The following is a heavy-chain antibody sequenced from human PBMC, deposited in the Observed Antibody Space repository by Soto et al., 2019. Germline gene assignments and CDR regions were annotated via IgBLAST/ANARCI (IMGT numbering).Heavy chain of an antibody. CDR1: GGSISSGGYY. CDR2: IYYSGST. CDR3: ARGHGDTKILKKAKNYYYYGMDV. D-gene: IGHD2-21*02. J-gene: IGHJ6*02. V-gene: IGHV4-31*03. Sequence: SETLSLTCTVSGGSISSGGYYWSWIRQHPGKGLEWIGYIYYSGSTYYNPSLKSRVTISVDTSKNQFSLKLSSVTAADTAVYYCARGHGDTKILKKAKNYYYYGMDVWGQGTTVTVSS.